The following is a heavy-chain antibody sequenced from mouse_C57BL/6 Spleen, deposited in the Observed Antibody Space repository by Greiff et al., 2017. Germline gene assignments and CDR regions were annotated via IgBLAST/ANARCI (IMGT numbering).Heavy chain of an antibody. Sequence: QVQLQQSGAELVKPGASVKLSCKASGYTFTEYTIHWVKQRSGQGLEWLGWFYPGSGSITYNEKFKDKDTLTADKSSSTGYMEVSKLTSEDSAVYICARHEDGDVSSLYAMDYWGKGTSVTVSS. CDR2: FYPGSGSI. D-gene: IGHD2-12*01. J-gene: IGHJ4*01. V-gene: IGHV1-62-2*01. CDR1: GYTFTEYT. CDR3: ARHEDGDVSSLYAMDY.